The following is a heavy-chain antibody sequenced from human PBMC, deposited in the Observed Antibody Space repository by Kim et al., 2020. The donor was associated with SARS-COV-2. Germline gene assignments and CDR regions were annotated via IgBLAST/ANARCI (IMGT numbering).Heavy chain of an antibody. Sequence: GGSLRLSCAASGFTFSSYAMNWVRQAPGKGLEWVSSISPAGESAYYADAVKGRGAITRDNAKTKRYVQMLRLRSEDTAIYDYADRSGTHGLCSGYLDYRG. V-gene: IGHV3-23*01. D-gene: IGHD2-8*01. CDR2: ISPAGESA. CDR3: ADRSGTHGLCSGYLDY. CDR1: GFTFSSYA. J-gene: IGHJ4*03.